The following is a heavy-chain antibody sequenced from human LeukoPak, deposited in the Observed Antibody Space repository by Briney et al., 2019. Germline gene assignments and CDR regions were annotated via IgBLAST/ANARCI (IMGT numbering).Heavy chain of an antibody. CDR3: ATNSHTKAYCSGGSCYEPRGFDY. Sequence: SQTLSLTCTVSGGSLSSGDYYWSWIRQPPGTGLEWIGYIYYSGSTYYNPSLKSRVTISVDTSKNQFSLKLSSVTAADTAVYYCATNSHTKAYCSGGSCYEPRGFDYWGQGTLVTVSS. D-gene: IGHD2-15*01. CDR1: GGSLSSGDYY. J-gene: IGHJ4*02. V-gene: IGHV4-30-4*01. CDR2: IYYSGST.